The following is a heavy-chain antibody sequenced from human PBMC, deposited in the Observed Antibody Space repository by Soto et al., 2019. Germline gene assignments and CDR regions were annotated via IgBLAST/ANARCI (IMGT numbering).Heavy chain of an antibody. CDR2: IYYSGST. D-gene: IGHD3-16*01. V-gene: IGHV4-59*01. J-gene: IGHJ4*02. CDR3: AGDKGDGYVDF. Sequence: QVQLQESGPGLVKPSETLSLTCTVSGGSISSYYWSWIRQPPGKGLEWIGYIYYSGSTNYNPSLKGRGTISEDTAQNPFPLKLSSVTAAGTAVYYWAGDKGDGYVDFWGQGTLVTVSS. CDR1: GGSISSYY.